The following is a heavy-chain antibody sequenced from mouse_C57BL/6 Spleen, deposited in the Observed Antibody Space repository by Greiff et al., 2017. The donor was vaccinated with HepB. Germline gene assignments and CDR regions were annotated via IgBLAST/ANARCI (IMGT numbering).Heavy chain of an antibody. V-gene: IGHV1-18*01. Sequence: VQLQQSGPELVKPGASVKIPCKASGYTFTDYNMDWVKQSHGKSLEWIGDINPNNGGTIYNQKFKGKATLTVDKSSSTAYMELRSLTSEDTAVYYCARVITTVPYAMDYWGQGTSVTVSS. CDR2: INPNNGGT. CDR3: ARVITTVPYAMDY. D-gene: IGHD1-1*01. CDR1: GYTFTDYN. J-gene: IGHJ4*01.